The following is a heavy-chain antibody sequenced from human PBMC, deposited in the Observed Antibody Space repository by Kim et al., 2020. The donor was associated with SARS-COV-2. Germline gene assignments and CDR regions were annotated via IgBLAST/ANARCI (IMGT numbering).Heavy chain of an antibody. J-gene: IGHJ4*02. Sequence: SETLSLTCAVYGGSFSGYYWSWIRQPPGKGLEWIGEINQSGSTNYKPSLKSRVTISMDTSKNQFSLKVNSVTAADTAVYHCVSTSGYWGQGTLVTVSS. D-gene: IGHD3-10*01. CDR1: GGSFSGYY. V-gene: IGHV4-34*01. CDR3: VSTSGY. CDR2: INQSGST.